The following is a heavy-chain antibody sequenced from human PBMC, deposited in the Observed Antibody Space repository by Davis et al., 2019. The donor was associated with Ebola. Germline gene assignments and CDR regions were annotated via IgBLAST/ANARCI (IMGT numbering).Heavy chain of an antibody. CDR3: ARAGGVTGSYYYYYGMDV. CDR1: GGSISSYY. CDR2: IYYSGST. J-gene: IGHJ6*02. V-gene: IGHV4-59*12. Sequence: SETLSLTCTVSGGSISSYYWSWIRQPPGKGLEWIGYIYYSGSTNYNPSLKSRVTMSVDTSKNQFSLKLSSVTAADTAVYYCARAGGVTGSYYYYYGMDVWGQGTTVTVSS. D-gene: IGHD2-21*02.